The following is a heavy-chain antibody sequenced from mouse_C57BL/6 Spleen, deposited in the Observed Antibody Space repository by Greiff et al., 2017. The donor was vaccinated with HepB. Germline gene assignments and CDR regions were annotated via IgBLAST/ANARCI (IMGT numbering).Heavy chain of an antibody. Sequence: QVTLKVCGPGILQPSQPLSLTCSFSGFSLSTFGMGVGWIRQPSGKGLEWLAHIWWGDDKYYNPAMKSRLTISKDTSNNPAFLKIANVDTADTATVYCARMRDGTHRDFDYWGQGTTLTVSS. V-gene: IGHV8-8*01. CDR3: ARMRDGTHRDFDY. J-gene: IGHJ2*01. D-gene: IGHD2-3*01. CDR2: IWWGDDK. CDR1: GFSLSTFGMG.